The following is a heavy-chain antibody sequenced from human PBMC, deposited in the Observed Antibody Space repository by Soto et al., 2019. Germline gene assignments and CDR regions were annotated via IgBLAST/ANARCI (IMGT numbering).Heavy chain of an antibody. Sequence: GGSLRLSCAASGFTFSSYAMSWVRQAPGKGLEWVSAISGSGGSTYYADSVKGRFTISRDNSKNTLYLQMNSLRAEDTAVYYCETVSKWLASYFDYWGQGTLVTVSS. J-gene: IGHJ4*02. CDR3: ETVSKWLASYFDY. V-gene: IGHV3-23*01. CDR1: GFTFSSYA. D-gene: IGHD6-19*01. CDR2: ISGSGGST.